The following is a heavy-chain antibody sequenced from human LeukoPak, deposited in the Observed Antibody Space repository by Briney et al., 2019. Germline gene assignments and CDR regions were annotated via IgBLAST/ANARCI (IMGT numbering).Heavy chain of an antibody. CDR3: ARDRNTVVVPAALPSSYYGMDV. Sequence: PGGSLRLSCAASGFTFSSYWMHWVRQAPGKGLVWVSRINSDGSSTSYADSVKGRFTISRDNAKNTLYLQMNSLRAEDTAVYYCARDRNTVVVPAALPSSYYGMDVWGKGTTVTVSS. V-gene: IGHV3-74*01. J-gene: IGHJ6*04. CDR2: INSDGSST. D-gene: IGHD2-2*01. CDR1: GFTFSSYW.